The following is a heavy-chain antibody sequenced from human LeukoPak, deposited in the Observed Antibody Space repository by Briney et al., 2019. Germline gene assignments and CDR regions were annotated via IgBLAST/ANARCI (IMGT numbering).Heavy chain of an antibody. CDR1: GYNFPIYW. V-gene: IGHV5-51*01. J-gene: IGHJ6*03. D-gene: IGHD3-3*01. Sequence: KPGESLKISCQGSGYNFPIYWIGWVCQMPGQGLEWMGSIYPDDSNTIYGPSFQGQVTISADKSINTAYLEWRSLKASDTAMYYCGRQPSGYPPDFAYYMDVWGEGTTVIVSS. CDR3: GRQPSGYPPDFAYYMDV. CDR2: IYPDDSNT.